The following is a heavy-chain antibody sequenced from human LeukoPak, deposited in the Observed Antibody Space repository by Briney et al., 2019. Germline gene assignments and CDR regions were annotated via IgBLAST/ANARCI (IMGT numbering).Heavy chain of an antibody. CDR2: IYYSGST. V-gene: IGHV4-59*01. CDR3: ARGLAMSTMSGGGDGTYYHYYGMDV. Sequence: PSETLSLTRSVSGGSISRYFRIWIRQPPGKGLEWIGYIYYSGSTNYNPSLKSRVTISVDTSKNQFSLKLRSVTSADTAVYYGARGLAMSTMSGGGDGTYYHYYGMDVWGQGTTVTVSS. CDR1: GGSISRYF. J-gene: IGHJ6*02. D-gene: IGHD5/OR15-5a*01.